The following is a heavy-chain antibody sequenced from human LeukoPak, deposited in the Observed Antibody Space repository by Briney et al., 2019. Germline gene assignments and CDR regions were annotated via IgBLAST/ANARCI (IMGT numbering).Heavy chain of an antibody. Sequence: PGGSLRFSCAASGFTFSSYGMHWVRQAPGKGLEWVAVISYDGSNKYYADSVKGRFTISRDNSKNTLYLQMNSLRAEDTAVYYCAKSLYYYDSSGYYYGSPDYWGQGTLVTVSS. J-gene: IGHJ4*02. CDR3: AKSLYYYDSSGYYYGSPDY. CDR1: GFTFSSYG. V-gene: IGHV3-30*18. CDR2: ISYDGSNK. D-gene: IGHD3-22*01.